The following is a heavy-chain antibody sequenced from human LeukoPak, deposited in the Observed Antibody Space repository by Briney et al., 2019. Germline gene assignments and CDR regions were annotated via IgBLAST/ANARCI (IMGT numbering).Heavy chain of an antibody. CDR1: GGSISSGGYS. Sequence: SQTLSLTCAVSGGSISSGGYSWSWIRQPPGKGLEWIGYIYYSGSTNYNPSLKSRVTISVDTSKNQFSLKLSSVTAADTAVYYCARYCSGGSCYYGFDIWGQGTMVTVSS. J-gene: IGHJ3*02. V-gene: IGHV4-61*08. D-gene: IGHD2-15*01. CDR2: IYYSGST. CDR3: ARYCSGGSCYYGFDI.